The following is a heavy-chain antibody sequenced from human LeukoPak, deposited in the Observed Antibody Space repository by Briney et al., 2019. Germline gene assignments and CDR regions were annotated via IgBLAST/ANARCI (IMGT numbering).Heavy chain of an antibody. CDR2: IWYDGSNK. V-gene: IGHV3-33*01. CDR1: GFTFSSYG. CDR3: ARDPDRYGPYYYGMDV. D-gene: IGHD3-22*01. J-gene: IGHJ6*02. Sequence: GGSLRLSCAASGFTFSSYGMHWVRQAPGKGLEWVAVIWYDGSNKYYADSVKGRFTISRDNSKNTLYLQMNSLRADDTAVYYCARDPDRYGPYYYGMDVWGQGTTVTVSS.